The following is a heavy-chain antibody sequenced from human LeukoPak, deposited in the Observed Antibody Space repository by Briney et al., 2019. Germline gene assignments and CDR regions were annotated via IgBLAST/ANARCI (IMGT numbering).Heavy chain of an antibody. Sequence: PGGSLRLSCAASGFTFGNYAMSWVRLAPGKGLEWVSTISGSGSSTYNADSVKGRFTISRDNSKNTLYLQMNSLRAEDTAVYYCAKDFGSGSYYDYWGQGTLVTVSS. CDR1: GFTFGNYA. CDR3: AKDFGSGSYYDY. CDR2: ISGSGSST. D-gene: IGHD3-10*01. J-gene: IGHJ4*02. V-gene: IGHV3-23*01.